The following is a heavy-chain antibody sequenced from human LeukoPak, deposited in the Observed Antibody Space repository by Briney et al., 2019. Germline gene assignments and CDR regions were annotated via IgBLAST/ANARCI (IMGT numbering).Heavy chain of an antibody. V-gene: IGHV3-30*04. J-gene: IGHJ4*02. CDR2: ISYNGGRK. CDR3: ARQEARNYYYEGLDY. Sequence: GRSLRLSCVASGFGFSGYAIHWVRQAPGKGLEWVALISYNGGRKDYADSVKGRFTIDRDNSKNTVYLQMNSLRPDDTAIYFCARQEARNYYYEGLDYWGQGNLVTVSS. D-gene: IGHD3-22*01. CDR1: GFGFSGYA.